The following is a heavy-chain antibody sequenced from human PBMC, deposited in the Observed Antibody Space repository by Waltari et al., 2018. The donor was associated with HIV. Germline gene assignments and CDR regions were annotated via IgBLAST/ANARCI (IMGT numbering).Heavy chain of an antibody. V-gene: IGHV3-11*01. CDR3: ARLKYSSGFFDY. CDR2: IRSDTDTI. Sequence: QVQLVESGGGLVNPGGSLRLSCATSGLPFSDYYMTWIRQAPGKGLEWVSYIRSDTDTIYYADSVKGRFTISRDNAKNSLYLQMNRLSVEDTAVYYCARLKYSSGFFDYWGQGALVTVSS. J-gene: IGHJ4*02. D-gene: IGHD6-19*01. CDR1: GLPFSDYY.